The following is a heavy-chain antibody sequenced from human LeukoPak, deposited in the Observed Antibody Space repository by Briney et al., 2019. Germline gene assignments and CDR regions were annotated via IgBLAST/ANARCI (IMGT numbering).Heavy chain of an antibody. V-gene: IGHV3-21*01. CDR2: ISGNSNSI. D-gene: IGHD6-13*01. Sequence: GGSLRLSRAVSGFTFSHYSMNWVRQAPGKGLEWVSSISGNSNSIYYADSVKGRFTVSRDNAKNSLFLRMNSLRDEDTAVYYCARGVPQQCWFDPRGQGTLVTVSS. CDR3: ARGVPQQCWFDP. J-gene: IGHJ5*02. CDR1: GFTFSHYS.